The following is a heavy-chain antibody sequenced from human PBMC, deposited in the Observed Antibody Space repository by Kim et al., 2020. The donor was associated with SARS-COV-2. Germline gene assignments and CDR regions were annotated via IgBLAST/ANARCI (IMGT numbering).Heavy chain of an antibody. D-gene: IGHD2-15*01. J-gene: IGHJ4*02. CDR2: YI. CDR3: AAGGNLFDY. V-gene: IGHV3-21*01. Sequence: YIYYADSVKGRFTISRDNAKNSLYLQMNSLRAEDTAVYYCAAGGNLFDYWGQGTLVTVSS.